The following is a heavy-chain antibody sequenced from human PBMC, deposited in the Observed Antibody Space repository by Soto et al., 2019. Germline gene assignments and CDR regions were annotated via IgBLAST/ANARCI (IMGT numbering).Heavy chain of an antibody. D-gene: IGHD3-10*01. CDR3: ARDPNPRTYGDPGPPGTYYYYGMDV. CDR1: GGSVSSGGCC. Sequence: PSETLSLTCTVSGGSVSSGGCCWSWKRQPPGKGLEWIGYISYSGSTKYNPSLESRVTISVDTSNKNFSLKLASVTAADTAVYYCARDPNPRTYGDPGPPGTYYYYGMDVWGQGTTVTVSS. J-gene: IGHJ6*02. CDR2: ISYSGST. V-gene: IGHV4-61*03.